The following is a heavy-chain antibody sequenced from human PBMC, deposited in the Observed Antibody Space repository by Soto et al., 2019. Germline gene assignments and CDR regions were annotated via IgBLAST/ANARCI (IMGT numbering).Heavy chain of an antibody. Sequence: PRLSCAASGFTFSSYAMHWVRQAPGKGLEWVAVISYDGSNKYYADSVKGRFTISRDNSKNTLYLQMNGLRAEDTAVYYCARAGVAVTTPPYYYYGMDVWGQGTTVTVSS. D-gene: IGHD4-4*01. CDR1: GFTFSSYA. CDR2: ISYDGSNK. J-gene: IGHJ6*02. CDR3: ARAGVAVTTPPYYYYGMDV. V-gene: IGHV3-30-3*01.